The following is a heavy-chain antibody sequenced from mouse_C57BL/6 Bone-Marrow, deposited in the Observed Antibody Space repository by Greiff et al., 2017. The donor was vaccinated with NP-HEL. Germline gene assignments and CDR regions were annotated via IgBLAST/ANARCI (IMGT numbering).Heavy chain of an antibody. CDR1: GFTFSSYG. J-gene: IGHJ3*01. D-gene: IGHD2-4*01. CDR2: ISSGGSYT. CDR3: ARQWGYDFAWFAY. V-gene: IGHV5-6*01. Sequence: EVQGVESGGDLVKPGGSLKLSCAASGFTFSSYGMSWVRQTPDKRLEWVATISSGGSYTYYPDSVKGRFTISRDNAKNTLYLQMSSLKSEDTAMYYCARQWGYDFAWFAYWGQGTLVTVSA.